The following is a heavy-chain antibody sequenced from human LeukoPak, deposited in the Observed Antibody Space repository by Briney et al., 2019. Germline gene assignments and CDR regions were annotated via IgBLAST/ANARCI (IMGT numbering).Heavy chain of an antibody. CDR1: GGSISSGDYY. D-gene: IGHD3-3*01. CDR3: ARARITIFGVVTSFNWFDP. CDR2: IYYSGST. V-gene: IGHV4-30-4*01. J-gene: IGHJ5*02. Sequence: SETLSLTCTVSGGSISSGDYYWSWIRQPPGKGLEWIGYIYYSGSTYYNPSLESRLTISVDTSKNQFSLKLSSVTAADTAVYYCARARITIFGVVTSFNWFDPWGQGTLVTVSS.